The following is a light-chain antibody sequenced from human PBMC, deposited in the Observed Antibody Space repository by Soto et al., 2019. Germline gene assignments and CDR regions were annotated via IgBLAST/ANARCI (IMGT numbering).Light chain of an antibody. CDR1: QDISNF. CDR3: QQYDDLPYT. Sequence: DIQMTQSPSSLSASVRDRVTISCQASQDISNFLSWYQQKPGKAPKLLILDASNLETGVPSRFSGGGSGTDFTFTISSLQPEDIATYYCQQYDDLPYTFGQGTKLEI. J-gene: IGKJ2*01. V-gene: IGKV1-33*01. CDR2: DAS.